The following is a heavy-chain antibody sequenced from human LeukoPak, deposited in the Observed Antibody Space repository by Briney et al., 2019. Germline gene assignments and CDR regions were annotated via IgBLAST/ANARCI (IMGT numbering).Heavy chain of an antibody. V-gene: IGHV1-46*01. J-gene: IGHJ5*02. Sequence: ASVKVSCKASGYTFTSYYVHWVRQAPGQGLEWMGIINPSGGSTSYAQKFQGRVTMTRDTSTSTVYMELSSLRCEDTAVYYCARVLGYGAPENWFDPWGQGTLVTVSS. CDR2: INPSGGST. D-gene: IGHD2-8*02. CDR1: GYTFTSYY. CDR3: ARVLGYGAPENWFDP.